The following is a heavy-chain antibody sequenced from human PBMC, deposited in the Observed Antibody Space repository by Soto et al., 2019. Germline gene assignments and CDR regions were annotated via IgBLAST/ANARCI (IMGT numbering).Heavy chain of an antibody. D-gene: IGHD5-18*01. Sequence: SVKVSCKASGFTFTSSAVQWVRQARGQRLEWIGWIVVGSGNTNYAQKFQERVTITRDMSTSTAYMELSSLRSEDTAVYYCAADSIDTAMVDDAFDSWGQGTMVTVAS. CDR1: GFTFTSSA. V-gene: IGHV1-58*01. J-gene: IGHJ3*02. CDR2: IVVGSGNT. CDR3: AADSIDTAMVDDAFDS.